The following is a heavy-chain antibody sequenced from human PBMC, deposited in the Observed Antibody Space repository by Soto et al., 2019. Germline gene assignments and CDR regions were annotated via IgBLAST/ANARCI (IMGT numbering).Heavy chain of an antibody. Sequence: QVQLVESGGGVVQPGRYLRLSCAASGFTYTTYTMHWFRQALGKGLECVAVISYDGNDKFYADSVKGRFTISRDITKQPLYLQMTSLRPDDTAMYSCAREGVSSNEYNWHYGPYFDYLGQGALVTVSS. CDR1: GFTYTTYT. CDR2: ISYDGNDK. D-gene: IGHD1-20*01. J-gene: IGHJ4*02. V-gene: IGHV3-30*06. CDR3: AREGVSSNEYNWHYGPYFDY.